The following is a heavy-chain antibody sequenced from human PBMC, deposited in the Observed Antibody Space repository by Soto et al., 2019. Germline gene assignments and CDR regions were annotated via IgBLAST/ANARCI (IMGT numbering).Heavy chain of an antibody. J-gene: IGHJ5*02. Sequence: SETLSLTCAVSGDSLSSGLYYWTWIRQPPGKGLEWIGYISHLGSSKYNPSLNSRATISPDTSKSQFSLRLTSVTAADTAVYFCARESIVGATSLDPWGHGTLVTVSS. CDR1: GDSLSSGLYY. CDR3: ARESIVGATSLDP. V-gene: IGHV4-61*01. CDR2: ISHLGSS. D-gene: IGHD1-26*01.